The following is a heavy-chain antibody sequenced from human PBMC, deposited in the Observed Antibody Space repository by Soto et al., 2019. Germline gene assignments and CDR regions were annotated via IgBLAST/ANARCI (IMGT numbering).Heavy chain of an antibody. J-gene: IGHJ4*02. Sequence: HPGGSLRLSCAASGFTFSRYGMHWVRQAPGKGLEWVALIWNDGIRKVYVDSVKGRFTISRDNSKNTLDLQMNSLRAEDTAVYYCARDDDYEANAFAHWGPGTPVTVSS. CDR2: IWNDGIRK. CDR3: ARDDDYEANAFAH. D-gene: IGHD3-22*01. V-gene: IGHV3-33*01. CDR1: GFTFSRYG.